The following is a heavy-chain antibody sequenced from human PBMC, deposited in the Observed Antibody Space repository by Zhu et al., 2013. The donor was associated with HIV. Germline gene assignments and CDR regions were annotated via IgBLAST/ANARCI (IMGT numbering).Heavy chain of an antibody. V-gene: IGHV1-18*01. J-gene: IGHJ4*02. CDR3: ARAGGFTMNREFDY. Sequence: QIQLVQSGAEVKKPGASVKVSCKASGYTFTSYGISWVRQAPGQGLEWMGWISCYNGNTKSTRELQGRVTMTTDTSTSTAYMELRSLRSDDTAVYYCARAGGFTMNREFDYWGQGTLVTVSS. CDR2: ISCYNGNT. D-gene: IGHD3-10*01. CDR1: GYTFTSYG.